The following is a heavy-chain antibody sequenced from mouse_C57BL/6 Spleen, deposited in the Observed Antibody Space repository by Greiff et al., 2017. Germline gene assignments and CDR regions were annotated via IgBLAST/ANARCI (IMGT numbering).Heavy chain of an antibody. J-gene: IGHJ2*01. D-gene: IGHD2-5*01. CDR2: IWSGGST. CDR1: GFSLTSYG. CDR3: ARNPYSNYYFDY. V-gene: IGHV2-2*01. Sequence: QVQLQQSGPGLVQPSQSLSITCTVSGFSLTSYGVHWVRQSPGKGLEWLGVIWSGGSTDYNAAFISRLSISKDNSKSQVFFKMNSRQADDTAIYYCARNPYSNYYFDYWGQGTTLTVSS.